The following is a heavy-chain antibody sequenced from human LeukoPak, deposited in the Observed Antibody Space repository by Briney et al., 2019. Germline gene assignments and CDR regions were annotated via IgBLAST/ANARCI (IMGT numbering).Heavy chain of an antibody. CDR3: ARALYLDSSGYYPGLDY. V-gene: IGHV1-18*04. CDR1: GYTFTSYY. J-gene: IGHJ4*02. CDR2: ISAYNTDT. Sequence: GASVKVSCKASGYTFTSYYMHWVRQAPGQGLEWMGWISAYNTDTKYAQRFQGRVTLTIDSSRAAYMEMRGLRSDDTAVYYCARALYLDSSGYYPGLDYWGQGTLVTVSS. D-gene: IGHD3-22*01.